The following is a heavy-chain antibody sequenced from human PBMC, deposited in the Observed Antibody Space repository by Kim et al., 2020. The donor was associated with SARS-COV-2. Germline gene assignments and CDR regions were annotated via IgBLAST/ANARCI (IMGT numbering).Heavy chain of an antibody. CDR2: INGDGSST. J-gene: IGHJ6*03. V-gene: IGHV3-74*01. D-gene: IGHD4-17*01. Sequence: GGSLRLSCAASGFTFSSDWMHWVRQAPGKGLVWVSRINGDGSSTDYADSVKGRFTISRDNAKNTRYLQMNSLRAEDTAVYYCARSGGDYFLWYYYNYMDVWSEGTTVTVS. CDR1: GFTFSSDW. CDR3: ARSGGDYFLWYYYNYMDV.